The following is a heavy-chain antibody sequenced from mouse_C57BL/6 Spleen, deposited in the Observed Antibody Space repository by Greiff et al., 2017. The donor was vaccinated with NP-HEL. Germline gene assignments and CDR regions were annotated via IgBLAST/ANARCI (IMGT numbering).Heavy chain of an antibody. J-gene: IGHJ4*01. D-gene: IGHD2-1*01. CDR1: GYTFTDYN. Sequence: EVQLQQSGPELVKPGASVKMSCKASGYTFTDYNMHWVKQSHGKSLEWIGYINPNNGGTSYNQKFKGKATLTVNKSSSTAYMELRSLTSEDSAVYYCASSPIYYDYEAMDYWGQGTSVTVSS. CDR3: ASSPIYYDYEAMDY. V-gene: IGHV1-22*01. CDR2: INPNNGGT.